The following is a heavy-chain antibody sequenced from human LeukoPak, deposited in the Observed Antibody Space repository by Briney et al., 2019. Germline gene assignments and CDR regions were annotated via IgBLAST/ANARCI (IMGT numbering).Heavy chain of an antibody. D-gene: IGHD1-26*01. CDR2: IYYSGST. CDR3: ARHGHYYEVRWEQHPAYFDY. Sequence: SETLSLTCTVSGGSISSSNYYWGWIRQPPGKGLEWIGSIYYSGSTYYNPSLKSRVTISVDTSKNQFSLKLSSVTAADTAVYYCARHGHYYEVRWEQHPAYFDYWGQGTLVTVSS. J-gene: IGHJ4*02. CDR1: GGSISSSNYY. V-gene: IGHV4-39*01.